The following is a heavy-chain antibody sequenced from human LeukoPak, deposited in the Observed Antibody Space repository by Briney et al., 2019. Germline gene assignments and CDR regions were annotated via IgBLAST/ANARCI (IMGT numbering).Heavy chain of an antibody. Sequence: GGSLRLSCAASGFTFSSCAMSWVRQAPGKGLEWVSAISGSGGSTYYADSVKGRFTISRDNSKNTLYLQMNSLRAEDTAVYYCAKDQVYYGSGSCFDYWGQGTLVTVSS. J-gene: IGHJ4*02. V-gene: IGHV3-23*01. CDR3: AKDQVYYGSGSCFDY. D-gene: IGHD3-10*01. CDR2: ISGSGGST. CDR1: GFTFSSCA.